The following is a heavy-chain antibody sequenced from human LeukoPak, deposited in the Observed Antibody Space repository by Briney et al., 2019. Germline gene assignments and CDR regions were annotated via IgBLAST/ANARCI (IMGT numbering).Heavy chain of an antibody. Sequence: ASVKVPCKASGYTFTGYYMHWVRQAPGQGLEWMGWINPNSGGTNYAQKFQGRVTMTRDTSISTAYMELSRLRSDDTAVYYCARWGTYYYDSSGYPNFDYWGQGTLVTVSS. CDR2: INPNSGGT. J-gene: IGHJ4*02. CDR3: ARWGTYYYDSSGYPNFDY. CDR1: GYTFTGYY. V-gene: IGHV1-2*02. D-gene: IGHD3-22*01.